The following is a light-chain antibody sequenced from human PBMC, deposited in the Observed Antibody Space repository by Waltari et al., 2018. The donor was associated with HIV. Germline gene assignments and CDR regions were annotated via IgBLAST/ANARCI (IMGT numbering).Light chain of an antibody. J-gene: IGLJ2*01. CDR2: DVS. CDR3: SSYTISSTLV. CDR1: SSDVGGYNY. V-gene: IGLV2-14*01. Sequence: QSALTQPASVSGSPGQSITISCTGTSSDVGGYNYVSWYQQHPGKAPKLMIYDVSNRPSGVSNRVSGSKAGNTASLTISGLQAEDEADYYCSSYTISSTLVFGGGTKLTVL.